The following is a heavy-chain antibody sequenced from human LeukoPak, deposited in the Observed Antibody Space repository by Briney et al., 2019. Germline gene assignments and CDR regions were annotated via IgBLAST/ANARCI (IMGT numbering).Heavy chain of an antibody. J-gene: IGHJ5*02. CDR2: INHSGST. CDR1: GGSFSGYY. CDR3: ARSRRRGAVAGTEKYNWFDP. D-gene: IGHD6-19*01. Sequence: PSETLSLTCAVYGGSFSGYYWSWIRQPPGKGLEWIGEINHSGSTNYNPSLKSRVTISVDTSKNQFSLKLSSVSAADTAVYYCARSRRRGAVAGTEKYNWFDPWGQGTLVTVSS. V-gene: IGHV4-34*01.